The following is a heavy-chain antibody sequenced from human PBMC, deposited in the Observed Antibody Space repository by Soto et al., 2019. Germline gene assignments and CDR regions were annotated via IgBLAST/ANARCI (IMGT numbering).Heavy chain of an antibody. Sequence: QVQLVESGGGVIQPGRSLRLTCAASGFTFSSFGMHWVRHAPGKGLEWVAVIWHDGRSKYYADFVKGRFTISRDNSKITLYLQMNSLRAEDTAVYYCASRSPALDYWGQGTLVTVSS. CDR1: GFTFSSFG. CDR3: ASRSPALDY. V-gene: IGHV3-33*01. CDR2: IWHDGRSK. D-gene: IGHD2-2*01. J-gene: IGHJ4*02.